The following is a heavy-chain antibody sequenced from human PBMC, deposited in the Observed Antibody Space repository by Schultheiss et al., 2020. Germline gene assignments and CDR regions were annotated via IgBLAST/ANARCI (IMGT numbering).Heavy chain of an antibody. CDR3: ARMQRGVPCWFDP. CDR1: GYSFTSYW. J-gene: IGHJ5*02. Sequence: GGSLRLSCKGSGYSFTSYWIGWVRQMPGKGLEWMGIIYPGDSDTRYSPSFQGQVTISADKSISTAYLQWSSLKASDTAMYYCARMQRGVPCWFDPWGQGTLVTVSS. D-gene: IGHD1-1*01. CDR2: IYPGDSDT. V-gene: IGHV5-51*01.